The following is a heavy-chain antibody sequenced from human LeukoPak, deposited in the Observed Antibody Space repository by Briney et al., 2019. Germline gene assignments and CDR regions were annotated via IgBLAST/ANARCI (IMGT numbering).Heavy chain of an antibody. Sequence: GGSLRLSCAASGFTFSNYGMNWVRQAPGKGLEWVSLITDSGGSTYYADSVKGRFTISRDNSKNTLYLQMNSLRAEDTAVYYCALLYGGNSRFFIGSDYWGQGTLVTVSS. CDR1: GFTFSNYG. V-gene: IGHV3-23*01. CDR2: ITDSGGST. CDR3: ALLYGGNSRFFIGSDY. D-gene: IGHD4-23*01. J-gene: IGHJ4*02.